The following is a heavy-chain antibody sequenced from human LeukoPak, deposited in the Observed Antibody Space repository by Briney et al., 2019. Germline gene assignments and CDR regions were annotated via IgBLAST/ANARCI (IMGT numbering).Heavy chain of an antibody. V-gene: IGHV1-18*01. J-gene: IGHJ3*02. Sequence: ASVKVSCKASGYTFTSYGISWVRQAPGQGLEWMGWISAYNGNTNYAQKLQGRVTMTTDTSTSTAYMELRSLRSDDTAVYYCAILYGSGSSHAFDIWGQGTMVTVSS. CDR3: AILYGSGSSHAFDI. CDR1: GYTFTSYG. D-gene: IGHD3-10*01. CDR2: ISAYNGNT.